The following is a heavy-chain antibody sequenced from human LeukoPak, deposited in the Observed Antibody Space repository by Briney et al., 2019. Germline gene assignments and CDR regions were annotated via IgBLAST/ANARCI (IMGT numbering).Heavy chain of an antibody. V-gene: IGHV4-39*02. J-gene: IGHJ4*02. CDR1: GGSIRSSYYY. D-gene: IGHD2-2*01. CDR2: IYDSGST. CDR3: AREIVVVPAAHYFDY. Sequence: SETLSLTCTVSGGSIRSSYYYWGWIRQPPGKGLEWIGSIYDSGSTYYNPSLKSRVTISVDTSKNQFSLKLYSVTAADTAVYYCAREIVVVPAAHYFDYWGQGTLVTVSS.